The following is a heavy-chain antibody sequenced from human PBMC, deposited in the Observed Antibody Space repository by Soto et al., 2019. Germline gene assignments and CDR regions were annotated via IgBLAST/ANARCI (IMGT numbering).Heavy chain of an antibody. V-gene: IGHV1-69*02. Sequence: QVQLVQSGAEVKKPGSSVKVSCKASGGTFSSYTISWVRQAPGQGLEWMGRIIPILGIANYAQKFQGRVTITADKXXSXAXRELSSLRAEDTAVYYCAGYCSGGSCYADYYYGMDVWGQGTTVTVSS. CDR1: GGTFSSYT. CDR3: AGYCSGGSCYADYYYGMDV. J-gene: IGHJ6*02. D-gene: IGHD2-15*01. CDR2: IIPILGIA.